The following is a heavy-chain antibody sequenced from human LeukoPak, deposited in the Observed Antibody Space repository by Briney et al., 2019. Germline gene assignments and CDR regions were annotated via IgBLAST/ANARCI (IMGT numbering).Heavy chain of an antibody. CDR3: AKGIHGGNSDDAFDI. CDR2: ISGSGGST. D-gene: IGHD4-23*01. CDR1: GFTFSSYA. Sequence: GGSLRLSCAASGFTFSSYAMSWVRQAPGKGLEWVSAISGSGGSTYYADSVKGRFTISRDNSKNTLYLQMNSLRAEDTSVYYCAKGIHGGNSDDAFDIWSQGTMVTVSS. J-gene: IGHJ3*02. V-gene: IGHV3-23*01.